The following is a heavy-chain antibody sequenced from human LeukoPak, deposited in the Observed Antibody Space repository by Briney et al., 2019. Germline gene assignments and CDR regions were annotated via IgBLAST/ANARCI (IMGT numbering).Heavy chain of an antibody. CDR3: ARGSFGDFWSGYSIDC. J-gene: IGHJ4*02. CDR2: IYTSGST. V-gene: IGHV4-61*02. CDR1: GGSISSGPYY. D-gene: IGHD3-3*01. Sequence: SETLSLTCTVSGGSISSGPYYWSWIRQPAGKGLEWIGRIYTSGSTNNNPSLKSRVTISVDTSKNQFSLNLTSVTAADTAVYYCARGSFGDFWSGYSIDCWGQGTLVTVSS.